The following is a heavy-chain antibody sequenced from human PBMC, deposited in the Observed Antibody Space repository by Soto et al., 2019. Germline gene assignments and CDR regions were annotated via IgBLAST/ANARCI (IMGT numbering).Heavy chain of an antibody. CDR2: ITASGGTT. D-gene: IGHD3-16*01. CDR1: GFTFRSYA. J-gene: IGHJ5*02. Sequence: EVQLLESGGGLVQPGGSLRLSCAASGFTFRSYAMSWVRQAPGKGLEWVSGITASGGTTSYADSVKGRFTISRDNSKNTLYLQINSLRAEDTAVYYCAKDWGSGSPSWLDPWGQGTLVIVSS. V-gene: IGHV3-23*01. CDR3: AKDWGSGSPSWLDP.